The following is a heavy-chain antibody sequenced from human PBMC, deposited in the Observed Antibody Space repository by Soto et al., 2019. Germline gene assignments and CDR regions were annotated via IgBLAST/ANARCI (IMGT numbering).Heavy chain of an antibody. J-gene: IGHJ4*02. CDR1: GFTFSSYG. V-gene: IGHV3-30*18. CDR2: ISYDGSNK. CDR3: AKDRANYFDY. Sequence: GGSLRLSCAASGFTFSSYGMHWVRQAPGKGLEWVAVISYDGSNKYCADSVKGRFTISRDNSKNTLYLQMNSLRAEDTAVYYCAKDRANYFDYWGQGTLVTVSS.